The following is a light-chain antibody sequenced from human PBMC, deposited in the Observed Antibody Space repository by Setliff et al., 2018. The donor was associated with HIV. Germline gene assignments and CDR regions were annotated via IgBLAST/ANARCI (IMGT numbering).Light chain of an antibody. CDR3: SSYAGSSTFSYV. V-gene: IGLV2-14*01. CDR1: GSDVAGYTY. J-gene: IGLJ1*01. CDR2: DVG. Sequence: QSVLTQPASLSGSPGQSITISCTETGSDVAGYTYVSWYQQHPGKAPKLIIYDVGKRPSGVSNRFSGSKSGNTASLTISGLQAEDEADYYCSSYAGSSTFSYVFGTGTKVTV.